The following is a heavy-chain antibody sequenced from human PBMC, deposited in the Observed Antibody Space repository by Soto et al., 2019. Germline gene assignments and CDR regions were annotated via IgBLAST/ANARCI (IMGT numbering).Heavy chain of an antibody. CDR1: GYTFTAYY. J-gene: IGHJ6*02. Sequence: QVQMVQSGAEVKEPGASVKVSCKASGYTFTAYYIHWVRQAPGQGLEWMGWINPNSGATKHAQKFQGRVTMTSDSPIRTANLELSSLRSDDTAVYYCARAVLAAAGSGEYAMDVWGQGTTVTVSS. D-gene: IGHD6-25*01. CDR3: ARAVLAAAGSGEYAMDV. CDR2: INPNSGAT. V-gene: IGHV1-2*02.